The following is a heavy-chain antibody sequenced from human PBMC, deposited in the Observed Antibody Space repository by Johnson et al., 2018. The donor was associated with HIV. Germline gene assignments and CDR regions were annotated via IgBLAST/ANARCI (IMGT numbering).Heavy chain of an antibody. CDR2: VNQDGSAK. D-gene: IGHD6-25*01. J-gene: IGHJ3*02. Sequence: VQLVESGGGVVQPGRSLRLSCAASGFTLSNHWMSWVRQDPGKGLEYVANVNQDGSAKFYVDSVKGRFTISRDNAKNSLYLQMNRLRDEDTAVYYCARAPPGGAFDIWGQGTMVTVSS. V-gene: IGHV3-7*02. CDR1: GFTLSNHW. CDR3: ARAPPGGAFDI.